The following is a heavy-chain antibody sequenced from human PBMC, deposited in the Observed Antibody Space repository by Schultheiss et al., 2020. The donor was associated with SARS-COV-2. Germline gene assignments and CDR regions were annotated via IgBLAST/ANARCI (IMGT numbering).Heavy chain of an antibody. CDR2: INPNSGGT. Sequence: ASVKVSCKASGYTFTSYDINWVRQATGQGLEWMGWINPNSGGTNYAQKFQGWVTMTRDTSISTAYMELSRLRSDDTAVYYCAREVAITMFAFDIWGQGTMVTVSS. V-gene: IGHV1-2*04. CDR3: AREVAITMFAFDI. J-gene: IGHJ3*02. CDR1: GYTFTSYD. D-gene: IGHD3-10*02.